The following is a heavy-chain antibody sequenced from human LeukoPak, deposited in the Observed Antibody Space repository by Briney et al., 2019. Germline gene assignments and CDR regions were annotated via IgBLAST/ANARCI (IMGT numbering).Heavy chain of an antibody. Sequence: SETLSLTCAVYGGPFSGYYWSWIRQPPGKGLEWIGSIYYSGSTYYNPSLKSRVTISVDTSKNQFSLKLSSVTAADTAVYYCARHSIVVVPAAITNWFDPWGQGTLVTVSS. V-gene: IGHV4-34*01. CDR2: IYYSGST. D-gene: IGHD2-2*01. CDR3: ARHSIVVVPAAITNWFDP. J-gene: IGHJ5*02. CDR1: GGPFSGYY.